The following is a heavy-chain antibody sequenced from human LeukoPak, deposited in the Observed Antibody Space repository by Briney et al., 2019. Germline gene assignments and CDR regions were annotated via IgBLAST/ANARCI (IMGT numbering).Heavy chain of an antibody. Sequence: ASVKVSCKASGYTFSDYCIHWVRQAPGQGPEWMGWINPQSGGISYAQKFQGRVTMTRDTSISTAYMELSRLTSDDTAMYYCARNEWADEAVGALLNWFDPWGQGTLVTVSS. D-gene: IGHD2-15*01. CDR1: GYTFSDYC. J-gene: IGHJ5*02. CDR3: ARNEWADEAVGALLNWFDP. V-gene: IGHV1-2*02. CDR2: INPQSGGI.